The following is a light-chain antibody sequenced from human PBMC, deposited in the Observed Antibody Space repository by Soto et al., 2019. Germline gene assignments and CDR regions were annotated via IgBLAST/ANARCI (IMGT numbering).Light chain of an antibody. J-gene: IGKJ1*01. CDR2: ETS. CDR3: QQYYSFPRT. Sequence: DIQMTQSPSSLSASVGDRVTITCRASQSLGRRLTWYQQKPGEAPKLLIYETSNLQNGVPSRFSGSGSETDFTLTINSLQPEDFATYYCQQYYSFPRTFGQGTKVEIK. CDR1: QSLGRR. V-gene: IGKV1-39*01.